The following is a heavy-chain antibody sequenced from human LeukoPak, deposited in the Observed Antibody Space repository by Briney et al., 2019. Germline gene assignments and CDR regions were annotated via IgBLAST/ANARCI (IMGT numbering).Heavy chain of an antibody. Sequence: GGSLRLSCAASGFTFSSYAMSWVRQAPGKGLEWVAVISYDGSNKYYADSVKGRFTISRDNSKSTLYLQMNSLRAEDTAVYYCARVRFLEWLLGPMDVWGQGTTVTVSS. CDR1: GFTFSSYA. CDR3: ARVRFLEWLLGPMDV. V-gene: IGHV3-30-3*01. D-gene: IGHD3-3*01. J-gene: IGHJ6*02. CDR2: ISYDGSNK.